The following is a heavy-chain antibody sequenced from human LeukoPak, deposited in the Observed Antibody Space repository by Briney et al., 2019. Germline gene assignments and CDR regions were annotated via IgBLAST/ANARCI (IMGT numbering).Heavy chain of an antibody. D-gene: IGHD2-2*01. CDR2: ISWNSGSI. Sequence: GRSLRLSCAGSGFTFDDYAMHWVRQAPGKGLEWASGISWNSGSIGYADSVKGRFTISRDNAKNSLYLQMNSLRAEDTALYYCAKEGRPAAPFFDYWGQGTLVTVSS. CDR3: AKEGRPAAPFFDY. V-gene: IGHV3-9*01. CDR1: GFTFDDYA. J-gene: IGHJ4*02.